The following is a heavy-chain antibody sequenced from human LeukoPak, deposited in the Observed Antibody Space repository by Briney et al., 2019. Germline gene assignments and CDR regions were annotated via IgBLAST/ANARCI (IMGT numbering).Heavy chain of an antibody. CDR3: ARAPNDILTGYRD. CDR2: INPNSGGT. D-gene: IGHD3-9*01. CDR1: GYTFTGYY. Sequence: GASVKVSCKASGYTFTGYYMHWVRQAPGQGLEWMGWINPNSGGTNYAQKFQGRVTITADESTSTAYMELSSLRSEDTAVYYCARAPNDILTGYRDWGQGTLVTVSS. J-gene: IGHJ4*02. V-gene: IGHV1-2*02.